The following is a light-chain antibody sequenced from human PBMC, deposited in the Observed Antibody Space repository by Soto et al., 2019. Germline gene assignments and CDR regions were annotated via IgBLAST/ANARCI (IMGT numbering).Light chain of an antibody. Sequence: IVMTQSPATLSVSPGERAALSWSAGQTIYSNVAWYQQRPGQAPRLLIYRASTRATGVPARFSGSGSGTEFTLTISSLRSEDFAVYFCQQYHDWPPVAFGQGTKVDIK. J-gene: IGKJ2*01. V-gene: IGKV3-15*01. CDR3: QQYHDWPPVA. CDR1: QTIYSN. CDR2: RAS.